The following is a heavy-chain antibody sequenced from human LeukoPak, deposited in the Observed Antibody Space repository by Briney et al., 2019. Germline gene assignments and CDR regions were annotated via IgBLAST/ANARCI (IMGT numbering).Heavy chain of an antibody. D-gene: IGHD6-19*01. CDR3: ARGMRAVAGLIDY. CDR1: GDSVSGNSAV. CDR2: TYYRSKWYN. J-gene: IGHJ4*02. V-gene: IGHV6-1*01. Sequence: SQTLSLTCAISGDSVSGNSAVWNWIRQSPSRGLECRGRTYYRSKWYNDYAVSVKSRITINPDTSKNQFSLQLNSVTPEDTAVYYCARGMRAVAGLIDYWGQGTLVTVSS.